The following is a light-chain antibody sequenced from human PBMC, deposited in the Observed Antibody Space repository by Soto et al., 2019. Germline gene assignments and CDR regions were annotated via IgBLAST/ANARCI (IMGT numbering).Light chain of an antibody. CDR3: SSFTSTSTLYV. CDR1: SGDVGGYNY. V-gene: IGLV2-14*01. CDR2: DVT. J-gene: IGLJ1*01. Sequence: QSALTQPASVSGSPGQSITISCTGTSGDVGGYNYVSWYQRHPGKAPKLMIYDVTNRPSGVSNRFSGSRSGNTASLTISGLQAEDEADYYCSSFTSTSTLYVFGTGTKVTVL.